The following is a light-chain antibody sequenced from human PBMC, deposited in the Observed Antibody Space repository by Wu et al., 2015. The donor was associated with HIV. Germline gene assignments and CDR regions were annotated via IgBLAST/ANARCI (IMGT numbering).Light chain of an antibody. CDR3: QXYKTYSST. CDR1: QSISSW. Sequence: DIHLTQSPSTLSASIGDRVTITCRASQSISSWLAWYHQKPGKAPKLLIYQASSLEKGVPPRFSGSGSETDFTLTISCLQPDDFATYYCQXYKTYSSTFGGRTKVEIK. J-gene: IGKJ4*01. V-gene: IGKV1-5*03. CDR2: QAS.